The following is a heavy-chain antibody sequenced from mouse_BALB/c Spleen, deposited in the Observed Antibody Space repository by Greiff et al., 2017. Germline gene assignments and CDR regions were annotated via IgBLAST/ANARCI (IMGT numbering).Heavy chain of an antibody. CDR2: ISNGGGST. Sequence: EVQGVESGGGLVQPGGSLKLSCAASGFTFSSYTMSWVRQTPEKRLEWVAYISNGGGSTYYPDTVKGRFTISRDNAKNTLYLQMSSLKSEDTAMYYCARQDGNYYFDYWGQGTTLTVSS. CDR1: GFTFSSYT. CDR3: ARQDGNYYFDY. J-gene: IGHJ2*01. V-gene: IGHV5-12-2*01. D-gene: IGHD2-1*01.